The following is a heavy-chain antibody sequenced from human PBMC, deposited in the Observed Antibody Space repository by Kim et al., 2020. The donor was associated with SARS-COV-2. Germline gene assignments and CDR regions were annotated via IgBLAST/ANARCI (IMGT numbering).Heavy chain of an antibody. Sequence: TLSLTCTVSGGSITSYSYYWGWIRQPPGKGLEWIGSIYYSGSAYSNPSLNSRVTISVDTSKNQFSLKLTSVTTADTAVYYCARNAGGKQWLVLGVRGFDSWGQGTLVTVSS. CDR3: ARNAGGKQWLVLGVRGFDS. J-gene: IGHJ5*01. CDR2: IYYSGSA. V-gene: IGHV4-39*01. CDR1: GGSITSYSYY. D-gene: IGHD6-19*01.